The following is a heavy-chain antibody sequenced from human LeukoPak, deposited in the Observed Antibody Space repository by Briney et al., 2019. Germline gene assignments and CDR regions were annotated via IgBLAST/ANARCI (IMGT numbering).Heavy chain of an antibody. CDR3: ARGGNYYGSSGWFDP. D-gene: IGHD3-10*01. Sequence: GRSLRLSCAASGFTFSSYGMHWVRQAPGKGLERVAVIWYDGSNKYYADSVKGRFTISRDNSKNTLYLQMNSLRAEDTAVYYGARGGNYYGSSGWFDPWGQGTLVTVSS. V-gene: IGHV3-33*01. CDR1: GFTFSSYG. CDR2: IWYDGSNK. J-gene: IGHJ5*02.